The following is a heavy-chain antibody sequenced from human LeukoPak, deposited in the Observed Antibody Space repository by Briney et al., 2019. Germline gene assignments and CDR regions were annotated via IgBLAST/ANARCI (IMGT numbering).Heavy chain of an antibody. J-gene: IGHJ4*02. D-gene: IGHD1-26*01. CDR2: INPNSGGT. V-gene: IGHV1-2*02. Sequence: ASVKVSCKASGYTFTGHYMHWVRQAPGQGLEWMGWINPNSGGTNYAQKFQGRVTMTRDTSVSTAYMELSRLRSDDTAVYYCARVRGGRGSYYFDYWGQGTLVTVSS. CDR1: GYTFTGHY. CDR3: ARVRGGRGSYYFDY.